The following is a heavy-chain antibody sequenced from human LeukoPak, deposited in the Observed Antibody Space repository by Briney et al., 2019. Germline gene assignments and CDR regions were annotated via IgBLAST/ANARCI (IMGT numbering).Heavy chain of an antibody. CDR1: GGTFSSYA. CDR3: ARDRGVRGVTNWFDP. CDR2: INPSGGST. Sequence: ASVKVSCKASGGTFSSYAISWVRQAPGQGLEWMGRINPSGGSTSYAQKFQGRVTMTRDTSTSTVYMELSSLRSEDTAVYYCARDRGVRGVTNWFDPWGQGTLVTVSS. D-gene: IGHD3-10*01. V-gene: IGHV1-46*03. J-gene: IGHJ5*02.